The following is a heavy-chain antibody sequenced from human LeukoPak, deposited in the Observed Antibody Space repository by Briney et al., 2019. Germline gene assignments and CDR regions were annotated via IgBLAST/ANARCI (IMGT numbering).Heavy chain of an antibody. CDR3: TRLSGGNSDSYYYGLDV. D-gene: IGHD4-23*01. V-gene: IGHV3-73*01. CDR2: IKTKAESYAT. CDR1: GFTFSGSA. Sequence: PGGSLRLSCAASGFTFSGSAIHCVRQASGKGLEWVARIKTKAESYATAYVASVKGRFTISRDDSKNTAYLQMDSLKTEDTAMYYCTRLSGGNSDSYYYGLDVWGQGTTVTVSS. J-gene: IGHJ6*02.